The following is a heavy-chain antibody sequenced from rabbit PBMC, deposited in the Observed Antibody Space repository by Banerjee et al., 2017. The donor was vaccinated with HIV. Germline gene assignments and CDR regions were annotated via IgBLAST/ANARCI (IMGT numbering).Heavy chain of an antibody. D-gene: IGHD8-1*01. CDR1: GFSFTSSYY. CDR3: ARENVDGGGAYYALEL. Sequence: QSLEESGGDLVKPGASLTLTCTASGFSFTSSYYMCWVRQAPGKGLEWIACIYGGSSGGTDYASWAKGRFTISKTSATMVTLQMTSLTGADTATYFCARENVDGGGAYYALELWGQGTLVTV. J-gene: IGHJ4*01. V-gene: IGHV1S40*01. CDR2: IYGGSSGGT.